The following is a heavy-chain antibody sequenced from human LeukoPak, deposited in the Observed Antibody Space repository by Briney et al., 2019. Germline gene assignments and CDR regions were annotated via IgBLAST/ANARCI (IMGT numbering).Heavy chain of an antibody. Sequence: GGSLRLSCAASGFTFSSYSMHWVRQAPGKGLEWVSSISSSSSYIYYADSVKGRFTISRDNAKNTLYLQMNSLRAEDTAVYYCTRARDYYDSSGYYSPGLDYWGQGTLVTVSS. CDR3: TRARDYYDSSGYYSPGLDY. CDR2: ISSSSSYI. D-gene: IGHD3-22*01. J-gene: IGHJ4*02. CDR1: GFTFSSYS. V-gene: IGHV3-21*01.